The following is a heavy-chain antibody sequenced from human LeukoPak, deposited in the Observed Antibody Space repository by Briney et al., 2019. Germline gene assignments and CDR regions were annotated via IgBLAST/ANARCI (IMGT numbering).Heavy chain of an antibody. Sequence: SETLSLTCTVSGGSISSYYWSWIRQPPGKGLEWIGYIYYSGSTNYNPSLKSRVTISVGTSKNQFSLKLSSVTAADTAVYYCATYGSGSYYRADWFDPWGQGTLVTVSS. CDR2: IYYSGST. D-gene: IGHD3-10*01. J-gene: IGHJ5*02. CDR3: ATYGSGSYYRADWFDP. CDR1: GGSISSYY. V-gene: IGHV4-59*01.